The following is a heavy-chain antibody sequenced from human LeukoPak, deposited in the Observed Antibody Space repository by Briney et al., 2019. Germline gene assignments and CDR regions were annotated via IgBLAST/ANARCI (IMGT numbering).Heavy chain of an antibody. V-gene: IGHV3-23*01. Sequence: GGSLRLSCTASGITFSSYAMSWVRQAPGKGLEWASSISDSGANTYYADSVKGRFTISRDNSKNTVYLQMNSLRAEDTAVYYCATRDSERAAWGFDPWGQGTLVTASS. CDR3: ATRDSERAAWGFDP. CDR2: ISDSGANT. J-gene: IGHJ5*02. D-gene: IGHD1-26*01. CDR1: GITFSSYA.